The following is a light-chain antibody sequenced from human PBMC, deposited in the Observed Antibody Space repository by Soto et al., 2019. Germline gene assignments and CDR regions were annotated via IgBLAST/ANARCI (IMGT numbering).Light chain of an antibody. CDR2: DAS. V-gene: IGKV1-5*01. Sequence: DIEMTQSPSTLSASVGDRVTITCRASQTISSWLAWYQQKPGKAPNLLIYDASSLESGVPSRFSGSGSGTEFTLTISSLQPDYFATYYCQQYHSYPLSFGGGTKVEIK. CDR1: QTISSW. CDR3: QQYHSYPLS. J-gene: IGKJ4*01.